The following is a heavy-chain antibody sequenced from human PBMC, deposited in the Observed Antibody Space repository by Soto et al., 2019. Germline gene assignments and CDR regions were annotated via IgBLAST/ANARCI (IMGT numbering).Heavy chain of an antibody. J-gene: IGHJ3*02. CDR3: ARQQGRWLWAFDI. Sequence: SETLSLTCTVSGGSISSSSYYWGWIRQPPGKGLEWIGSIYYSGHTYYNPSLKSRVTISVDTSKNQFSLNLSSVTAADTAVYYCARQQGRWLWAFDIWGRGTMVTVSS. CDR2: IYYSGHT. D-gene: IGHD6-19*01. CDR1: GGSISSSSYY. V-gene: IGHV4-39*01.